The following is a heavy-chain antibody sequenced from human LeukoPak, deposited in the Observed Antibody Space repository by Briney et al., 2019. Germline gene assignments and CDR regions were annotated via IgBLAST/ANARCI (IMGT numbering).Heavy chain of an antibody. Sequence: GGSLRLSCAASGFTFDDYGMSWVRQAPGKGLEWVSGINWNGGSTGYADSVKGRFTISRDNAKNSLYLQMNSLRAEDTAVYYCAELGITMIGGVWGKGTTITISS. CDR3: AELGITMIGGV. CDR2: INWNGGST. D-gene: IGHD3-10*02. CDR1: GFTFDDYG. J-gene: IGHJ6*04. V-gene: IGHV3-20*04.